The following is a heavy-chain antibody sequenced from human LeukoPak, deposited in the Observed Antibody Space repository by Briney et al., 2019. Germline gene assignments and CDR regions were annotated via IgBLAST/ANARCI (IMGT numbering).Heavy chain of an antibody. CDR1: GGSISSYY. CDR3: ARDSAGGFPEY. Sequence: PSETLSLTCTVSGGSISSYYWSWIRQPPGKGLEWIGYIYYSGSTNYNPSLKSRVTISVDTFKNQFSLKLSSVTAADTAVYYCARDSAGGFPEYWGQGTLVTVSS. V-gene: IGHV4-59*01. J-gene: IGHJ4*02. CDR2: IYYSGST. D-gene: IGHD5-12*01.